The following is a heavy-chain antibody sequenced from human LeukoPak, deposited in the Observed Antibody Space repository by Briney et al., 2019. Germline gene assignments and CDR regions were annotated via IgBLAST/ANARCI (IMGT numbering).Heavy chain of an antibody. J-gene: IGHJ4*02. CDR2: IYTSGST. CDR3: ARVVSGSYFKFGYYFDY. Sequence: SETLSLTCTVSGGSISSGSYYWSWIRQPAGKGLEWIGRIYTSGSTNYNPSLKSRVTISVDTSKNQFSLKLSSVTAADTAVYYCARVVSGSYFKFGYYFDYWGQGTLVTVSS. D-gene: IGHD1-26*01. V-gene: IGHV4-61*02. CDR1: GGSISSGSYY.